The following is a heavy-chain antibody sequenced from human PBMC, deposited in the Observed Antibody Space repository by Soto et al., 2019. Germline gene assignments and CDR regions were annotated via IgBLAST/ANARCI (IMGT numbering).Heavy chain of an antibody. J-gene: IGHJ2*01. V-gene: IGHV3-30-3*01. Sequence: QVQLVESGGGVVQPGRSLRLSCAASGFTFSSYAMHWVRQAPGKGLEWVALISYDGSNKYYADSVKGRFTISRDNSKNTXYXXXXXXXXXDXXXYXXXXXXXXXXXXXGRGTLVTVSS. CDR2: ISYDGSNK. CDR3: XXXXXXXXXX. CDR1: GFTFSSYA.